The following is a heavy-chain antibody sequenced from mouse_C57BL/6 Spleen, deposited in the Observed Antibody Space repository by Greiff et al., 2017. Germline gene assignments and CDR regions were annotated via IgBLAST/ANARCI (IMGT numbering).Heavy chain of an antibody. Sequence: VQPPQSVAEPVRPGASVKLSCTASGINIKNTYMHWVKQRPEQGLEWIGRIDPANGNTKYAPKFQGKATITADTATNTAYLQLSSLAAEDSAIYYGGGGNPFAYWGQGTLVTVSA. J-gene: IGHJ3*01. D-gene: IGHD1-1*02. CDR2: IDPANGNT. CDR1: GINIKNTY. V-gene: IGHV14-3*01. CDR3: GGGNPFAY.